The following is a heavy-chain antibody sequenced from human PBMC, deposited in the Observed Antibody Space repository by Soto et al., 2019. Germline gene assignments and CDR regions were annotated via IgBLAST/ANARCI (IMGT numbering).Heavy chain of an antibody. Sequence: EVQLVESGGGLVQPGRSLRLSCAASGFTFDDYAMHWVRQAPGKGLEWVSGISWNSGSIGYADSVKGRFTISRDNAKNSLYLQMNSLRAEDTALYYCAKGLVATGRGLFDYWGQGTLVTVSS. D-gene: IGHD5-12*01. V-gene: IGHV3-9*01. CDR1: GFTFDDYA. J-gene: IGHJ4*02. CDR3: AKGLVATGRGLFDY. CDR2: ISWNSGSI.